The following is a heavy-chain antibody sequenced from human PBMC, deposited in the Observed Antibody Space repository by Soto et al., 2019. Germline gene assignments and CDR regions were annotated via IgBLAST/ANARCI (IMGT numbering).Heavy chain of an antibody. Sequence: PSETLSLTCTVSGGSISCGDCYWSWIRQPPGKGLEWIGYIDYSGSTYYNPSLKSRVTISVDTSKNQFSLKLSSVTAADTAVYYCARVLGRDGYNNPQRYFDYWGQGTLVTVSS. V-gene: IGHV4-30-4*01. CDR2: IDYSGST. D-gene: IGHD4-4*01. J-gene: IGHJ4*02. CDR1: GGSISCGDCY. CDR3: ARVLGRDGYNNPQRYFDY.